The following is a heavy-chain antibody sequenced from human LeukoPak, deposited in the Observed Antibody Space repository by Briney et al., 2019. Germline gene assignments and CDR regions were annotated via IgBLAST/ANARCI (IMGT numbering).Heavy chain of an antibody. CDR1: GGSISSYY. CDR2: LYNRGSN. J-gene: IGHJ3*02. CDR3: ARDRPGIAVAGDAFDI. Sequence: PSDTLSLTCTVSGGSISSYYWSWIRQPPGKGLEWIGYLYNRGSNNYNPSLKSRVTISVDTSKNQFSLKLRSVTAADTAVYYCARDRPGIAVAGDAFDIWGQGTMVSVSS. D-gene: IGHD6-19*01. V-gene: IGHV4-59*01.